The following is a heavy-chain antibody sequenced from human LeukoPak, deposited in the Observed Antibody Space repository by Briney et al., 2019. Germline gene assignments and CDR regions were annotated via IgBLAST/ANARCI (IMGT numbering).Heavy chain of an antibody. V-gene: IGHV1-24*01. CDR3: ARRRRNDSSGSYRGDDAFGV. CDR2: FDPEDGET. CDR1: GYTLTELS. D-gene: IGHD3-22*01. Sequence: GASVKVSCKVSGYTLTELSMHWVRQAPGKGLEWMGGFDPEDGETIYAQKLQGRVTMTTDTSTSTAYMELRSLRSDDTAVYYCARRRRNDSSGSYRGDDAFGVWGQGTMVTVSS. J-gene: IGHJ3*01.